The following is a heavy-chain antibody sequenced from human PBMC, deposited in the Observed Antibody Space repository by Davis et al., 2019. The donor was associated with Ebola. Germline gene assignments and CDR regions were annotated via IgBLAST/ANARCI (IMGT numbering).Heavy chain of an antibody. CDR2: INPNFGGK. V-gene: IGHV1-46*01. CDR1: GYTFTNYY. CDR3: AIGGRAGGFDY. Sequence: ASVKVSCKASGYTFTNYYIHWVRQAPGQGLEWMGRINPNFGGKIYAQKFQGRVTMTDDTSTDTAYMKLTSLRSEDTAVYYCAIGGRAGGFDYWGQGTLVTVSS. J-gene: IGHJ4*02.